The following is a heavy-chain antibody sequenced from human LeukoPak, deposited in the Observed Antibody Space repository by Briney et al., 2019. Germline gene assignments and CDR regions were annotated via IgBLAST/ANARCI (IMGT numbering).Heavy chain of an antibody. D-gene: IGHD3-9*01. CDR2: IYHSGST. J-gene: IGHJ4*02. Sequence: SETLSPTCTVSGGSISSYYCSWIRQPPGKGLEWIGYIYHSGSTNYNPSLKSRVTISVDTSKNQFSLKLSSVTAADTALYYCARGRYFDWFSPYYFDYWGQGTLVTVSS. CDR1: GGSISSYY. V-gene: IGHV4-59*01. CDR3: ARGRYFDWFSPYYFDY.